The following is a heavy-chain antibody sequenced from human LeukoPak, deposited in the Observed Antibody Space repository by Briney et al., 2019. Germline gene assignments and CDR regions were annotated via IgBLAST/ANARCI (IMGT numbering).Heavy chain of an antibody. D-gene: IGHD3-9*01. Sequence: GGSLRLSCAASGFIFTNYFMSWVRQAPGKGLEWVASIKHDGSEKYYVDSVRGRFTISRDNTMNSLYLQMSSLRAEDTAVYYCARGRATGRSGGDYWGQGTLVTVSS. V-gene: IGHV3-7*01. CDR1: GFIFTNYF. CDR3: ARGRATGRSGGDY. J-gene: IGHJ4*02. CDR2: IKHDGSEK.